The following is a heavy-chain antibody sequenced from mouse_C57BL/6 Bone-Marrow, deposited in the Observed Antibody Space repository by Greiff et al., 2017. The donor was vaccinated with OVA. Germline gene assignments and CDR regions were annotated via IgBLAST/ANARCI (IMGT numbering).Heavy chain of an antibody. CDR1: GFSINSDCY. Sequence: EVHLVESGPSLVRPSQTLSLTCTVTGFSINSDCYWIWIRQFPGNKLEYIGYTFYSGITYYNPSLESRTYITRDTSKNQFSLKLSSVTTEDTATYYCASYYGSSYMAMDYWGQGTSVTVSS. CDR2: TFYSGIT. D-gene: IGHD1-1*01. CDR3: ASYYGSSYMAMDY. J-gene: IGHJ4*01. V-gene: IGHV3-3*01.